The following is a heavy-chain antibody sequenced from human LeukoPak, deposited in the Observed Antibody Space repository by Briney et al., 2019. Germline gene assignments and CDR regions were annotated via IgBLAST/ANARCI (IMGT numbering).Heavy chain of an antibody. CDR1: GGSFSGYY. CDR2: INHSGST. D-gene: IGHD6-19*01. V-gene: IGHV4-34*01. J-gene: IGHJ4*02. Sequence: SETLSLTCAVYGGSFSGYYWSWIRQPPGMGLEWIGEINHSGSTNYNPSLKSRVTISVDTSKNQFSLKLSSVTAADTAVYYCARIIAVAGGTDYWGQGTLVTVSS. CDR3: ARIIAVAGGTDY.